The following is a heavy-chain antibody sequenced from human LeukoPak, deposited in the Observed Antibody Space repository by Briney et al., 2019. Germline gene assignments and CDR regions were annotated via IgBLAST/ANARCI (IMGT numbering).Heavy chain of an antibody. CDR1: GFTFSNTW. CDR3: TTGGSVIVAGTRAFDI. J-gene: IGHJ3*02. D-gene: IGHD5-12*01. Sequence: PGGSLRLSCAASGFTFSNTWMNWVRQAPGKGLEWVGRIKSEIDGGATDYAAPVQGRFTISRDDSQATLYLQMNSLKTEDTAVYYCTTGGSVIVAGTRAFDIWGQGTMVTVSS. CDR2: IKSEIDGGAT. V-gene: IGHV3-15*07.